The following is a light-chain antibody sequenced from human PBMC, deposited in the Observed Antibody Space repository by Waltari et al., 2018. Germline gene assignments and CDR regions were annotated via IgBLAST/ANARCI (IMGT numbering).Light chain of an antibody. J-gene: IGLJ1*01. CDR3: CSYAGSSTLEV. V-gene: IGLV2-23*02. CDR2: EVS. Sequence: QSALTQPASVSGSPGQSITISCTGTSRDVGSYNLFSWYQQHPGKAPKLMIYEVSKRPSGVSNRFSGSKSGNTASLTISGLQAEDEADYYCCSYAGSSTLEVFGTGTKVTVL. CDR1: SRDVGSYNL.